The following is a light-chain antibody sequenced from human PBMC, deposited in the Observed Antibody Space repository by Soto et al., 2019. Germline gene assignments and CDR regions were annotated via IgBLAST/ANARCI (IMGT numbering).Light chain of an antibody. CDR1: KLGNKN. V-gene: IGLV3-1*01. CDR3: QAWDTNTAV. J-gene: IGLJ1*01. Sequence: SYELTQPPSVSVSPGQTASITCSGDKLGNKNTSGYQQKPGQSPVVVVYQDNRRPSGSPDRFSGSNSGNTATLTISGAQALDEGDYYCQAWDTNTAVFGTGTKLTVL. CDR2: QDN.